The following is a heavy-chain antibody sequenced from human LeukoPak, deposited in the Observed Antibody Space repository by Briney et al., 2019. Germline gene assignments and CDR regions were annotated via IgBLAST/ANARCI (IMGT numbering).Heavy chain of an antibody. Sequence: GGSLRLSCAASGFTFSSYGMHWFRQAPGKGLEWVAVISYDGSNKYYADSVKGRFTISRDNSKNTLYLQMNSLRAEDTAVYYCAKDPYSSGWYGENGMDVWGQGTTVTVSS. CDR3: AKDPYSSGWYGENGMDV. V-gene: IGHV3-30*18. D-gene: IGHD6-19*01. CDR1: GFTFSSYG. CDR2: ISYDGSNK. J-gene: IGHJ6*02.